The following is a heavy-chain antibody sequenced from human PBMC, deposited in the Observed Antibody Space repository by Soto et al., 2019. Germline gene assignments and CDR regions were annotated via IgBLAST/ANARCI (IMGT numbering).Heavy chain of an antibody. CDR1: GFTFTTSD. CDR2: IGVGSGNT. V-gene: IGHV1-58*02. Sequence: GASVKVSCKASGFTFTTSDMQWVRQARGQRLEWIGWIGVGSGNTNYAQKFQERVTITRDMSTSTAYMDLSSLSSEYTAVYYCAAVPYYYDSSGYYWFDPWGQGTLVTVSS. D-gene: IGHD3-22*01. J-gene: IGHJ5*02. CDR3: AAVPYYYDSSGYYWFDP.